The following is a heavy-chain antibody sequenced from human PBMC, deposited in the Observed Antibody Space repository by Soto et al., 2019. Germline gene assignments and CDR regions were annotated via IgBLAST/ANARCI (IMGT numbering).Heavy chain of an antibody. CDR2: IYWDDDK. Sequence: QITLKESGPTLVKPTQTLTLTCTFSGFSLSTSGVGVGWIRQPPGKALEWLALIYWDDDKRYSPSLKSRLTITKDTTKNQVVLTMTNMDPVDTATYYCARSGWYQYYFDYWGQGTLVTVSS. D-gene: IGHD6-19*01. V-gene: IGHV2-5*02. J-gene: IGHJ4*02. CDR1: GFSLSTSGVG. CDR3: ARSGWYQYYFDY.